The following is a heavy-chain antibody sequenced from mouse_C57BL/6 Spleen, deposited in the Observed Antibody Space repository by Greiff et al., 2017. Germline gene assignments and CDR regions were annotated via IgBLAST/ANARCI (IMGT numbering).Heavy chain of an antibody. CDR2: ISYSGST. CDR3: ARGGNPPWFAY. Sequence: EVKLLESGPGMVKPSQSLSLTCTVTGYSITSGYDWHWIRHFPGNKLEWMGYISYSGSTNYNPSLKSRISITHDTSKNHFFLKLNSVTTEDTATYYCARGGNPPWFAYWGQGTLVTVSA. J-gene: IGHJ3*01. V-gene: IGHV3-1*01. CDR1: GYSITSGYD.